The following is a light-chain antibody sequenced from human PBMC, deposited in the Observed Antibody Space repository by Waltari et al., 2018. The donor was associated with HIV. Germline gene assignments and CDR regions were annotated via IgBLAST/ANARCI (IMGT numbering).Light chain of an antibody. CDR1: NIERKS. V-gene: IGLV3-21*04. Sequence: SSLLTQTPSVSVAPGKTARITCGGKNIERKSVHWYQQKPGQAPLLVIYYDTDRPSGIPGLFSGSYSGNTATLTISRVGDGDEADYYCQVWDSTSDHVLFGGGTRLTVL. CDR3: QVWDSTSDHVL. J-gene: IGLJ2*01. CDR2: YDT.